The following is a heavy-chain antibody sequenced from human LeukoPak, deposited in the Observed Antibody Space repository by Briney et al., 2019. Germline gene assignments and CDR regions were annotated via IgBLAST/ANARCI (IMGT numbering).Heavy chain of an antibody. J-gene: IGHJ4*02. CDR3: AKEPATLGATWDY. CDR2: IKEDGSEK. V-gene: IGHV3-7*03. CDR1: GFTFSSYW. Sequence: GGSLRLSCAASGFTFSSYWMSWVRQAPGKGLEWVANIKEDGSEKYYVDSVKGRFTISRDNSKNMLYLQMTSLRADDTAVYYCAKEPATLGATWDYWGQGTLVTVSS. D-gene: IGHD1-26*01.